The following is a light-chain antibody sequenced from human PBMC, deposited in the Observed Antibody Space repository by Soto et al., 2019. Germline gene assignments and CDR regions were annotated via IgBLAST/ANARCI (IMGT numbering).Light chain of an antibody. V-gene: IGKV3-11*01. CDR2: DAS. J-gene: IGKJ4*01. CDR1: QSVSTY. Sequence: EVVLTQSPATLSLPPGERATLSCRASQSVSTYLAWYQQKPGQAPRLLIYDASKRATGVPARFSGSGSGTDFTLTVSSLEPEDFAVYYCQQRSNWPLTFGGGTKVEIK. CDR3: QQRSNWPLT.